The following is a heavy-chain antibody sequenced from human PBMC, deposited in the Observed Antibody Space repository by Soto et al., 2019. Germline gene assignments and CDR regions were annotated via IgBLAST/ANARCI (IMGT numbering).Heavy chain of an antibody. CDR2: IIPILGIA. D-gene: IGHD3-10*01. V-gene: IGHV1-69*08. CDR1: GGTFSSYT. Sequence: QVQLVQSGAEVTKPGSSVKVSCKASGGTFSSYTISWVRQAPGQGLEWMGRIIPILGIANYAQKFQVRVTITADKSTSRAYMELSSLRSEDTAVYYCARDRADYDGSGRPPEGRPFGYWGQGTLVTVSS. CDR3: ARDRADYDGSGRPPEGRPFGY. J-gene: IGHJ4*02.